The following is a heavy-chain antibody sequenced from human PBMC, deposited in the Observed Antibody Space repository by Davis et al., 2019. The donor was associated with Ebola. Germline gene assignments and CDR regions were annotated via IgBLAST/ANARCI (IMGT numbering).Heavy chain of an antibody. V-gene: IGHV3-15*01. CDR3: TTDSILGATRR. D-gene: IGHD1-26*01. CDR2: IKSKTDGGTT. J-gene: IGHJ4*02. CDR1: GFTFSNAW. Sequence: GESLKISCAASGFTFSNAWMSWVRQAPGKGLEWVGRIKSKTDGGTTDYAAPVKGRFTISRDDSKNTLYLQMNSLKTEDTAVYYCTTDSILGATRRWGQGTLVTVSS.